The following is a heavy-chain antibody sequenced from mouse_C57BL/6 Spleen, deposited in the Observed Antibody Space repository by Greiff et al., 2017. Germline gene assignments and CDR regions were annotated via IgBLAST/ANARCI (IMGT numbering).Heavy chain of an antibody. Sequence: QVQLQQPGAELVKPGASVKMSCKASGYTFTSYWITWVKQRPGQGLEWIGDIYPGSGSTNYNEKFKSKATLTVDTSSSTAYMQLSSLTSEDSAVYYCARERKTAQAPDFDYWGQGTTLTVSS. CDR1: GYTFTSYW. CDR3: ARERKTAQAPDFDY. V-gene: IGHV1-55*01. J-gene: IGHJ2*01. CDR2: IYPGSGST. D-gene: IGHD3-2*02.